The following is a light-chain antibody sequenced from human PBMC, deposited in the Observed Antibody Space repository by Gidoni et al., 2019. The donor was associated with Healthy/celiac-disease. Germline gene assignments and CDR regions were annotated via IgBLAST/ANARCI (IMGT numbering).Light chain of an antibody. V-gene: IGKV1-17*01. Sequence: DIQMTQSPSSLSASVGDRVTITCRASQGIRHDLGWFQQKPGKAPKRLIYAASTLESWVPSRFSGSVSGTEFTLTISSLQPEDFATYYCLQHNSYPRTFGQGTKLEIK. CDR2: AAS. J-gene: IGKJ2*01. CDR3: LQHNSYPRT. CDR1: QGIRHD.